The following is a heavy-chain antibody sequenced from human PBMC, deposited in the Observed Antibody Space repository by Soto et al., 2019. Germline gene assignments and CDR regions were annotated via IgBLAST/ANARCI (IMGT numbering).Heavy chain of an antibody. J-gene: IGHJ4*02. D-gene: IGHD6-19*01. Sequence: PSETLSVTCTVSGGSVSSGSYYWSWIQQPPGKGLEWIGYIYYSGSTNYNPSLKSRVTISVDTSKNQFSLKLSSVTAADTAVYYCARYQTRAVAGTRFDYWGQGTLVTVSS. CDR2: IYYSGST. CDR1: GGSVSSGSYY. V-gene: IGHV4-61*01. CDR3: ARYQTRAVAGTRFDY.